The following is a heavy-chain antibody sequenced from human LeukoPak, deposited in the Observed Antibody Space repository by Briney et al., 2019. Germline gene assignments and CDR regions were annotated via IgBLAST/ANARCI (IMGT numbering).Heavy chain of an antibody. CDR3: ARLFCSSTRCHNFWFDA. D-gene: IGHD2-2*02. Sequence: ASVKVSFKGSGYTFINYGITWVRQVPGQGPEWMGWISPYNGNTKYAPKVQGRVTMTTDTSTSTAYLELRSLRSDDTAVYYCARLFCSSTRCHNFWFDAWGQGSLVTVSS. CDR1: GYTFINYG. CDR2: ISPYNGNT. V-gene: IGHV1-18*01. J-gene: IGHJ5*02.